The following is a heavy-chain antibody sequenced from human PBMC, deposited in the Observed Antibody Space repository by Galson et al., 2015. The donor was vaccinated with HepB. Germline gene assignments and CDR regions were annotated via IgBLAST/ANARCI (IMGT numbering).Heavy chain of an antibody. D-gene: IGHD3-22*01. CDR2: MNPNSGNT. CDR1: GYTFTSYD. V-gene: IGHV1-8*01. J-gene: IGHJ6*02. CDR3: AKEDSSGYYAPGDYGMDV. Sequence: SVKVSCKASGYTFTSYDINWVRQATGQGLEWMGWMNPNSGNTGYAQKFQGRVTITADESTSTAYMELSSLRSEDTAVYYCAKEDSSGYYAPGDYGMDVWGQGTTVTVSS.